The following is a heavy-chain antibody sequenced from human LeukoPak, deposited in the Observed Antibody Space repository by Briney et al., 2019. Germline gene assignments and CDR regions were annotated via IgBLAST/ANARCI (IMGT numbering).Heavy chain of an antibody. J-gene: IGHJ4*02. CDR2: ISGSNGNT. CDR1: GYIFTSYG. Sequence: ASVKVSCKASGYIFTSYGISWVRQAPGQGLEWMGWISGSNGNTNYAQNFQGRVTMTTDTSTSTAYMELRSLRSDDTAVYYCARGALYGDYVEDYWGQGTLVTVSS. CDR3: ARGALYGDYVEDY. V-gene: IGHV1-18*01. D-gene: IGHD4-17*01.